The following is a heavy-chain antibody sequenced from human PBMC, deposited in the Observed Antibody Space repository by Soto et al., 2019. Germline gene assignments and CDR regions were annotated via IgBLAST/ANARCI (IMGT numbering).Heavy chain of an antibody. D-gene: IGHD6-13*01. Sequence: QVQLVESGGGVVQPGRSLRLSCAASGFTFSSYGMHWVRQAPGKGLEWVAVISYDGSNKYYADSVKGRFTISRDNSKNTLYLQMNSLRAEDTAVYYCAKIAAAGTRDYYYYMDVWGKGTTVTVSS. CDR1: GFTFSSYG. CDR2: ISYDGSNK. V-gene: IGHV3-30*18. CDR3: AKIAAAGTRDYYYYMDV. J-gene: IGHJ6*03.